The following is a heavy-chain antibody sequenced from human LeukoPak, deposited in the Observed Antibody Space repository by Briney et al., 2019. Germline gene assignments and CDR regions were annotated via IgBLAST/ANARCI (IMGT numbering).Heavy chain of an antibody. CDR1: GGTFSSYA. D-gene: IGHD6-19*01. CDR3: ARDPTYSSGWYVVDY. J-gene: IGHJ4*02. V-gene: IGHV1-69*04. Sequence: ASVKVSCKASGGTFSSYAISWVRQAPGQGLEWMGRIIPILGIANYAQKFQGRVTITADKSTSTAYMELSSLRSEDTAVYYCARDPTYSSGWYVVDYWGQGTLVTVSS. CDR2: IIPILGIA.